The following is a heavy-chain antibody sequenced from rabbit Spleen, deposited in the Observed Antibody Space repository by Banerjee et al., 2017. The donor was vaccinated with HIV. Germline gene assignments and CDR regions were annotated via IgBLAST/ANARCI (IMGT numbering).Heavy chain of an antibody. Sequence: VESGGDLVKPGAPLTLTCTASGVSFSFSNYMCWVRQAPGKGLEWIACIDGGSKGNTYYANWAKGRFTISKTSSTTVTLQMTSLTAADTATYFCARDLASVVGWNFNLWGQGTLVTVS. CDR2: IDGGSKGNT. D-gene: IGHD3-1*01. V-gene: IGHV1S40*01. CDR1: GVSFSFSNY. J-gene: IGHJ4*01. CDR3: ARDLASVVGWNFNL.